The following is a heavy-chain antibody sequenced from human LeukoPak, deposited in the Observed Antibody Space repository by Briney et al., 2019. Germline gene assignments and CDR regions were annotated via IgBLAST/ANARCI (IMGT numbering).Heavy chain of an antibody. J-gene: IGHJ4*02. CDR1: GFTFSSYA. V-gene: IGHV3-23*01. CDR2: ISGSGGST. Sequence: RGSLRLSCAASGFTFSSYAMSWVRQAPRKGLEWVSAISGSGGSTYYADSVKGRFTISRDNSKNTLYLQMNSMRAEDTAVYYCAKRGLGEFDYWGQGTLVTVSS. CDR3: AKRGLGEFDY. D-gene: IGHD3-16*01.